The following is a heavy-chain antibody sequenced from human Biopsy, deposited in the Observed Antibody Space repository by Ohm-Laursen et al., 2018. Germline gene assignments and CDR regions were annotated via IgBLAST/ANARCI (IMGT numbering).Heavy chain of an antibody. CDR1: GGPIDSYY. D-gene: IGHD5-24*01. J-gene: IGHJ2*01. CDR2: IYFTGRT. Sequence: SDTLSLTWTVSGGPIDSYYWSWIRQPPGKALEWIGYIYFTGRTSYNPSLKSRVTMSVNTSKKQFSLRLSSVTAADTAVYYCASAGYNPDWNFDLWGRGTRVTASS. CDR3: ASAGYNPDWNFDL. V-gene: IGHV4-59*07.